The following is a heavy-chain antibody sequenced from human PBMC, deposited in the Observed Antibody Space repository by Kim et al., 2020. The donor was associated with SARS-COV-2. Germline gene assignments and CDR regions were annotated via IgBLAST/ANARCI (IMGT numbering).Heavy chain of an antibody. Sequence: SETLSLTCAVYGGSFSGYYWSWIRQPPGKRLEWIGEIYHSGTTNYNPSLKSRVTISVDTSKNQFSLKLSSVTAADTAVYYCARGRRRTYDFDYWGQGTLVSVSP. CDR3: ARGRRRTYDFDY. V-gene: IGHV4-34*01. CDR2: IYHSGTT. J-gene: IGHJ4*02. CDR1: GGSFSGYY.